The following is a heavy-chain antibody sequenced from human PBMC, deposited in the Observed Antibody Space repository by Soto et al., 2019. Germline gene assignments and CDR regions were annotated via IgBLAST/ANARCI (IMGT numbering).Heavy chain of an antibody. CDR1: GYTFTGYY. CDR3: AKDSSSSRAGYYYYGMDV. J-gene: IGHJ6*02. CDR2: INPNSGGK. V-gene: IGHV1-2*04. D-gene: IGHD6-6*01. Sequence: GASVKVSCKASGYTFTGYYMHWVRQAPGQGLEWMGWINPNSGGKNYAQKFQGWVTMTRDTSISTAYMELSRLRSDDTAVYYCAKDSSSSRAGYYYYGMDVWGQGTTVTVSS.